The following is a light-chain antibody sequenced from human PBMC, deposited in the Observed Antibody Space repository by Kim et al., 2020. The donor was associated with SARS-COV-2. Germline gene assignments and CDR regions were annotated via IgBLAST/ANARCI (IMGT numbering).Light chain of an antibody. Sequence: GQSVTLSYTGTSSDVGGYNSVSWYQQHPGRAPKLMIYEVSKRPSGVPDRFSGSKSGNTASLTVSGLQAEDEADYYCSSYAGSNNVVFGGGTQLTVL. J-gene: IGLJ2*01. CDR1: SSDVGGYNS. CDR3: SSYAGSNNVV. V-gene: IGLV2-8*01. CDR2: EVS.